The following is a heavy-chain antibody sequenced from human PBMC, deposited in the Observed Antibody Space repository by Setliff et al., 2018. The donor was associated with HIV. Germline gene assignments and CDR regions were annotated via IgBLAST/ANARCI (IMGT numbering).Heavy chain of an antibody. D-gene: IGHD3-22*01. CDR1: GGSISSGGYY. V-gene: IGHV4-31*03. J-gene: IGHJ3*02. Sequence: KSSETLSLTCTVSGGSISSGGYYWSWIRQHPGKGLEWIGHIYYSGSTFYNPSLKSRVTISVDTSKNQFSLKLSSVTAADTAVYYCARDSRVDFDSSGYYGDAFDIWGQGTMVTVSS. CDR3: ARDSRVDFDSSGYYGDAFDI. CDR2: IYYSGST.